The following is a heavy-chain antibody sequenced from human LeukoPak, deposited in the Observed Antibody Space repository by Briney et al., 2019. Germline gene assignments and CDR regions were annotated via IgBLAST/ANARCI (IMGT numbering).Heavy chain of an antibody. J-gene: IGHJ4*02. CDR1: GFTFSSYW. CDR3: ARDLDDFWSGYFDY. Sequence: GGSLRLSCAASGFTFSSYWMSWVRQAPGKGLEGVANIKQDGSEKYYVDSVKGRFTISRDNAKNALYLQMNSLRAEDTAVYYCARDLDDFWSGYFDYWGQGTLVTVSS. V-gene: IGHV3-7*01. D-gene: IGHD3-3*01. CDR2: IKQDGSEK.